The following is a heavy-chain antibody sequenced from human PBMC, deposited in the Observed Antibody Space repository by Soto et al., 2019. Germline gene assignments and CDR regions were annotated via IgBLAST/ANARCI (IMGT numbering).Heavy chain of an antibody. CDR1: GGPIAPFY. Sequence: SETLSLTCTVSGGPIAPFYWTWIRQSPGKGLESIGYVYYNGSTNYNPALKGRVTISLDTSKSQFSLRLSSVTAADTAVYYCARTRGRGQWRDFYYDFWGQGSLVTVSS. D-gene: IGHD6-19*01. V-gene: IGHV4-59*12. J-gene: IGHJ4*02. CDR3: ARTRGRGQWRDFYYDF. CDR2: VYYNGST.